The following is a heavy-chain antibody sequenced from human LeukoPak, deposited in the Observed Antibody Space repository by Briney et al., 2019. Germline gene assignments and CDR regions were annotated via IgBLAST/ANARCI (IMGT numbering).Heavy chain of an antibody. J-gene: IGHJ4*02. CDR3: ARDREVRGVIRAALCY. Sequence: PGGSLRLSCAASGFTFSSYAMHWVRQAPGKGLEWVAVISYDGSNKYYADSVKGRFTISRDNSKNTLYLQMNSLRAEDTAVYYCARDREVRGVIRAALCYWGQGTLVTASS. CDR1: GFTFSSYA. V-gene: IGHV3-30-3*01. D-gene: IGHD3-10*01. CDR2: ISYDGSNK.